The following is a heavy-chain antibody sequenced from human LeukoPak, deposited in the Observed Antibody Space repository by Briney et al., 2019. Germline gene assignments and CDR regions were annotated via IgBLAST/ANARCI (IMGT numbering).Heavy chain of an antibody. CDR3: VKDLGSNWFLPHDY. D-gene: IGHD6-13*01. CDR2: VSYDGSNR. Sequence: HPGGSLRLSCAASGFTFSSYGMHWVRQAPGKGLEWVAVVSYDGSNRYYADSVKGRFTISRDNSKNTLYLQMNSLRVEDTAVYHCVKDLGSNWFLPHDYWGQGTLATVSS. CDR1: GFTFSSYG. V-gene: IGHV3-30*18. J-gene: IGHJ4*02.